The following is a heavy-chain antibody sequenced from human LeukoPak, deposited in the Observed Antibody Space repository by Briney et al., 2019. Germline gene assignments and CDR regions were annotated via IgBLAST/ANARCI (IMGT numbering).Heavy chain of an antibody. J-gene: IGHJ5*02. CDR2: IDPTDSYT. D-gene: IGHD3-10*01. CDR3: ARRRSRITMVRGVNEWFDP. Sequence: GESLKISCKGSGYSFTSYWISWVRQMPGKGLEWMGRIDPTDSYTDFSPSFQGHVTISVDKSISTACLQWNSLKASDTAMYYCARRRSRITMVRGVNEWFDPWGQGTLVTVSS. V-gene: IGHV5-10-1*01. CDR1: GYSFTSYW.